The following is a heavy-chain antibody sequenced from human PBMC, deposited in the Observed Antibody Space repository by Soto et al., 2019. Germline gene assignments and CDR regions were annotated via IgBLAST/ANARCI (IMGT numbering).Heavy chain of an antibody. J-gene: IGHJ6*02. CDR2: LTGSGDGT. D-gene: IGHD2-8*02. V-gene: IGHV3-23*01. CDR3: AKDSPILTV. CDR1: GLTFSIYG. Sequence: GGSLRLSCAASGLTFSIYGMSWVRQAPGKGPEWVSALTGSGDGTYYADSVKGRFTISRDNSKNTLYLQMNSLRAEDAAIYYCAKDSPILTVWGQGTTVTVSS.